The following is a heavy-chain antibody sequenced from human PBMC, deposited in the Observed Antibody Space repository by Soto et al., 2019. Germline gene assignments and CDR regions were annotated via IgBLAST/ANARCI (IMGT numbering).Heavy chain of an antibody. CDR1: GFTFSSYA. CDR3: AKDRTAITIFGVVIPDAFDI. D-gene: IGHD3-3*01. V-gene: IGHV3-23*01. J-gene: IGHJ3*02. CDR2: ISGSGGST. Sequence: GGSLRLSCAASGFTFSSYAMSWVRQAPGKGLEWVSAISGSGGSTYYADSVKGRFTISRDNSKNTLYLQMNSLRAEDSAVYYCAKDRTAITIFGVVIPDAFDIWGQGTMVTVSS.